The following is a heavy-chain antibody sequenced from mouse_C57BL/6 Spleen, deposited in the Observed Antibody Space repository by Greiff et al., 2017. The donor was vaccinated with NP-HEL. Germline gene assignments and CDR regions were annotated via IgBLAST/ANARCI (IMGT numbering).Heavy chain of an antibody. D-gene: IGHD1-1*01. V-gene: IGHV1-18*01. Sequence: VQLQQSGPELVKPGASVKIPCKASGYTFTDYNMDWVKQSHGKSLEWIGDINPNNGGTIYNQKFKGKATLTVDKSSSTAYMELRSLTSEDTAVYYCARGTYYYGSSYWFAYWGQGTLVTVSA. CDR2: INPNNGGT. CDR1: GYTFTDYN. J-gene: IGHJ3*01. CDR3: ARGTYYYGSSYWFAY.